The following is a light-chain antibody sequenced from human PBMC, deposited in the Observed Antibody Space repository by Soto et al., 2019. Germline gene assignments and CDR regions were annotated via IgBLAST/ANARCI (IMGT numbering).Light chain of an antibody. Sequence: QSVLVQPPSVSGSPGQSVTISCTGTGSDVGSYDYVSWYQQHPGTVPKPMIYNVNTQPSGVPDRFSGSKSGNTASMTISGIQAEEEADYYCKSHARGLSGWVFGGGTQLTV. CDR2: NVN. CDR1: GSDVGSYDY. V-gene: IGLV2-11*01. CDR3: KSHARGLSGWV. J-gene: IGLJ3*02.